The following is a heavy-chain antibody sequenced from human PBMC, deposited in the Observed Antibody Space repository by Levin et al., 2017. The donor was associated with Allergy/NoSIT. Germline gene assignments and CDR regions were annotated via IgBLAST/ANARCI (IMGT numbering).Heavy chain of an antibody. D-gene: IGHD5-18*01. J-gene: IGHJ6*02. V-gene: IGHV3-30*04. CDR1: GFTFSTYN. CDR3: ARDRHGTSARGYIYYDMDV. Sequence: SCAPSGFTFSTYNMHWVRQAPGKGLEWVAAISYDGNNEHYADSVKGRFTVSRDNSQSTLFLEVNSLRPEDMAVYYCARDRHGTSARGYIYYDMDVWGQGTTVTVSS. CDR2: ISYDGNNE.